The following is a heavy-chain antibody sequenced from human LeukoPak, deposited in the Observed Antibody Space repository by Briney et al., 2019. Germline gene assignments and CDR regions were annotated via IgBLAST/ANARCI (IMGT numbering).Heavy chain of an antibody. Sequence: GGSLRLSCTASGFTIGDYAMSWVRQAPGKGLEWVGFIRSKAYGGTTEYAASVKGRFTISRDDSKSIAYLQMNSLKTEDTAVYYCTKDSSSSVNWFDPWGQGTLVTVSS. D-gene: IGHD6-13*01. V-gene: IGHV3-49*04. CDR1: GFTIGDYA. J-gene: IGHJ5*02. CDR3: TKDSSSSVNWFDP. CDR2: IRSKAYGGTT.